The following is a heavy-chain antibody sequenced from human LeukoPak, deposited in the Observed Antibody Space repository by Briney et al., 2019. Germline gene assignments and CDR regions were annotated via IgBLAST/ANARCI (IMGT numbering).Heavy chain of an antibody. J-gene: IGHJ4*02. CDR3: ARGWELLRASYYFDY. Sequence: GGSLRLSCTGSGFTFSRYWMTWVRQVPGKGLEWVANIDQDGSEKYYVDSMKGRFTISRDNTKKSLYLQMNSLRAEDTAVYYCARGWELLRASYYFDYWGQGTLVTVSS. CDR1: GFTFSRYW. CDR2: IDQDGSEK. V-gene: IGHV3-7*04. D-gene: IGHD1-26*01.